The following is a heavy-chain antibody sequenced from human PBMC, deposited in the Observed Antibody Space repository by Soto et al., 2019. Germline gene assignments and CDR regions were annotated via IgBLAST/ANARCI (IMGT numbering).Heavy chain of an antibody. CDR2: IYWNDDK. Sequence: GSDPTLVNPTQTLTLTCTFSGFSLSTSGVGVGWIRQPPGKALEWLALIYWNDDKRYSPSLKSRLTITQDTSKNQVVLTMTNMDPVDTATYYCAHINVYYYYYGMDVWGQGTTVTVSS. J-gene: IGHJ6*02. CDR1: GFSLSTSGVG. CDR3: AHINVYYYYYGMDV. D-gene: IGHD2-8*01. V-gene: IGHV2-5*01.